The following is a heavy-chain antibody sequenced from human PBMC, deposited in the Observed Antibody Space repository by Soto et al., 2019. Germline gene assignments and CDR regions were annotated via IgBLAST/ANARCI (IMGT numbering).Heavy chain of an antibody. CDR3: TTDVRQLCGRLGCYHYDY. D-gene: IGHD1-26*01. J-gene: IGHJ4*02. Sequence: VQLVQSGSEMREPGASVRISCKASGYTFNTYVISGVSWVRQAPGQGREWVGWTNAYSGESNNQEKFQGRIKLTADKSTNTVYLERSRLGPDESAVYVCTTDVRQLCGRLGCYHYDYGAQGPLVTVSS. CDR1: GYTFNTYV. V-gene: IGHV1-18*04. CDR2: TNAYSGES.